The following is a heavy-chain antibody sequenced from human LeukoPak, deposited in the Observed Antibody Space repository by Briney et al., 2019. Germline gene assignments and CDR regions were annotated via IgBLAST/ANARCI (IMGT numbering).Heavy chain of an antibody. CDR2: ISGSGGST. Sequence: GGSLRLSCAASGFTFSSYAMSWVRQAPGKGLEWVSAISGSGGSTYYADSVKGRFTISRDNSKNTLYLQMNNLRAEDTAVYYCAKDSEYSSSFDYWGQGTLVTVSS. CDR3: AKDSEYSSSFDY. D-gene: IGHD6-6*01. V-gene: IGHV3-23*01. J-gene: IGHJ4*02. CDR1: GFTFSSYA.